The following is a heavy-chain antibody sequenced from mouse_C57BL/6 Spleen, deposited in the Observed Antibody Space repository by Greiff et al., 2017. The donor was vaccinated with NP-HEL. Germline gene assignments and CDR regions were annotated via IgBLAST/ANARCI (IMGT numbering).Heavy chain of an antibody. D-gene: IGHD2-4*01. V-gene: IGHV5-16*01. J-gene: IGHJ2*01. CDR3: ARWTYDYDGFDY. CDR1: GFTFSDYY. Sequence: EVMLVESEGGLVQPGSSMKLSCTASGFTFSDYYMAWVRQVPEKGLEWVANINYDGSSTYYLDSLKSRFIISRDNAKNILYLQMSSLTSEDTATYYCARWTYDYDGFDYWGQGTTLTVSS. CDR2: INYDGSST.